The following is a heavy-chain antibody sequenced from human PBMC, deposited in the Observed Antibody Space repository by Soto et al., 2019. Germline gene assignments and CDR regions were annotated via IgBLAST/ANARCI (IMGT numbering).Heavy chain of an antibody. CDR2: IYYSGST. D-gene: IGHD4-17*01. J-gene: IGHJ4*02. CDR3: ARENDYGDYPGARGGALGY. V-gene: IGHV4-61*01. CDR1: DGSVSSGSYY. Sequence: PSETLSLTCTVSDGSVSSGSYYWSWIRQPPGKGLEWIGYIYYSGSTNYNPSLKSRVTISVDTSKNQFSLKLSSVTAADTAVYYCARENDYGDYPGARGGALGYWGQGTLVTVSS.